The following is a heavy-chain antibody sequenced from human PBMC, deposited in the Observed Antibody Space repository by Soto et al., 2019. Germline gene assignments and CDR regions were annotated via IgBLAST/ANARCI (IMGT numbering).Heavy chain of an antibody. CDR2: IIPIFGTA. V-gene: IGHV1-69*13. J-gene: IGHJ2*01. CDR3: ALYFYYDSRGRPNGYFHL. Sequence: SVKVSCKASGGTFSSYAISWVRQSPGQGLEWMGGIIPIFGTANYAQKFQGRVTITADESTSTAYMELSSLRSEDTAVYYCALYFYYDSRGRPNGYFHLWGRGTPVTVS. CDR1: GGTFSSYA. D-gene: IGHD3-22*01.